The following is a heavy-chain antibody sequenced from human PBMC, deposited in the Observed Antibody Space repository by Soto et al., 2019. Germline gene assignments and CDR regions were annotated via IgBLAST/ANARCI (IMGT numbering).Heavy chain of an antibody. CDR3: ARDDYKDGGNNWFDP. D-gene: IGHD3-16*01. V-gene: IGHV4-4*07. CDR2: IYTKERT. Sequence: SETLSLTCTVSGGPITNYYWSWIRQPAGKGLGWIGRIYTKERTNYNLSFRNRVTMSVDTSKNQFSLKLDAVTAADTAVYYCARDDYKDGGNNWFDPWGQGTLVTVSS. J-gene: IGHJ5*02. CDR1: GGPITNYY.